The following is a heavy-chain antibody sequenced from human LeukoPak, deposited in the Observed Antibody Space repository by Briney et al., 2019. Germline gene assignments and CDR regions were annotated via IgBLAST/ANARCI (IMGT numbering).Heavy chain of an antibody. Sequence: GASVKVSCKASGYTFTGYYMHWVRQAPGQGLEWMGWINPNSGGTNYAQKFQGRVTMTRDTSISTAYMELSRLRSDDTAVYYCARPLRSGIYSCSWSGYWGQGTLVTVSS. J-gene: IGHJ4*02. D-gene: IGHD6-13*01. V-gene: IGHV1-2*02. CDR2: INPNSGGT. CDR1: GYTFTGYY. CDR3: ARPLRSGIYSCSWSGY.